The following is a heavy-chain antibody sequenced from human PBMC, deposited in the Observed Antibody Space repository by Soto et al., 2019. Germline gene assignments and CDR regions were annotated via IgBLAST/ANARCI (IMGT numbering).Heavy chain of an antibody. D-gene: IGHD3-9*01. V-gene: IGHV3-23*01. CDR2: ITTSDDIT. Sequence: DVQLFESGGGLVEPGESLRLSCAASGFIFKDFAMSWVRQAPGKGLEWVSTITTSDDITYSADSVRGRFTISRDNSAITLFLQMSSLRGDDTATYYCTKGDSSGYFDPSTGYSTPDHWGQGTLVTVSS. CDR3: TKGDSSGYFDPSTGYSTPDH. J-gene: IGHJ5*02. CDR1: GFIFKDFA.